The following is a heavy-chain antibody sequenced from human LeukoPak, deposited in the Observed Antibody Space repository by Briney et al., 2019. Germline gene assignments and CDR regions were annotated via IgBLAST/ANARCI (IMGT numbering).Heavy chain of an antibody. CDR2: IYYSGST. V-gene: IGHV4-59*01. CDR3: AKAASWDYGDYSFDY. D-gene: IGHD4-17*01. J-gene: IGHJ4*02. Sequence: SETLSLTCTVSGGSISSYYWSWIRQPPGKGLEWIGYIYYSGSTNYNPSLKSRVTISVDTSKNQFSLKLSSVTAADTAVYYCAKAASWDYGDYSFDYWGQGTLVTVSS. CDR1: GGSISSYY.